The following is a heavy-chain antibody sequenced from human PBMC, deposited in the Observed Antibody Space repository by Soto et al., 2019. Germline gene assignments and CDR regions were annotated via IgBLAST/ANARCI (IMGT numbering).Heavy chain of an antibody. V-gene: IGHV4-39*01. CDR1: GGSISSSSYY. D-gene: IGHD3-10*01. CDR2: INYSGST. CDR3: AVFTSYYGLAV. Sequence: SETLSLTCTVSGGSISSSSYYWGWIRQPPGKGLEWIASINYSGSTNYNPSLKSRVTISVDTSKNQFSLNLSSVTAADTAVYYCAVFTSYYGLAVWGQGTTVTVSS. J-gene: IGHJ6*02.